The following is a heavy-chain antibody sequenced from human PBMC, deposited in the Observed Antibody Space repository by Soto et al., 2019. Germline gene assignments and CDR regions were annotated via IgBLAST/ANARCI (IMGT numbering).Heavy chain of an antibody. CDR3: ARLYYDYV. V-gene: IGHV3-48*02. CDR1: GFTFGTYS. D-gene: IGHD3-3*01. CDR2: ISYDSDTI. J-gene: IGHJ6*02. Sequence: GSRSISCAGSGFTFGTYSMNWVRQAAGKGLEWIAYISYDSDTIQYADSVKGRFTISRDNAKNSLYLQMNSLRDEDTAVYYCARLYYDYVWGQRTTGTVSS.